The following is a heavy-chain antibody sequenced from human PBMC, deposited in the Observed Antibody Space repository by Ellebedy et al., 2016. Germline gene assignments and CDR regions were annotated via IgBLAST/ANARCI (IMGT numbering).Heavy chain of an antibody. CDR3: AKGEGPEAYLVDH. CDR1: GGIFSGTS. V-gene: IGHV3-7*03. CDR2: INQDGSEK. D-gene: IGHD1-14*01. J-gene: IGHJ4*02. Sequence: GGSLRLSXAASGGIFSGTSMNWVRQAPGKGLEWVANINQDGSEKHYVDSVKGRFTISRNNSKNTLFLQMNSLRTDDTGVYYCAKGEGPEAYLVDHWGQGTLVTVSS.